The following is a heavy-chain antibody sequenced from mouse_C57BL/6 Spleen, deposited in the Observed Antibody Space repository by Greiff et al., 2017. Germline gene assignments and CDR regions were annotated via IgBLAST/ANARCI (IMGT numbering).Heavy chain of an antibody. CDR2: IDPSDSYT. CDR1: GYTFTSYW. CDR3: ARWDTVVGRGFAY. V-gene: IGHV1-69*01. Sequence: QVQLQQPGAELVMPGASVKLSCKASGYTFTSYWMHWVKQRPGQGLEWIGEIDPSDSYTNYNQKFKGKSTLTVDKSSSTAYMQLSSLTSEDSAVYYCARWDTVVGRGFAYWGQGTLVTVSA. D-gene: IGHD1-1*01. J-gene: IGHJ3*01.